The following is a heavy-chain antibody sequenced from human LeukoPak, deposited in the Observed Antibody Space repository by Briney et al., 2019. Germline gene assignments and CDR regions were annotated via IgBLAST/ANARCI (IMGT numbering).Heavy chain of an antibody. J-gene: IGHJ2*01. CDR2: ISGGSNNI. CDR1: GFTFSSYA. Sequence: PGGSLRLSCAASGFTFSSYAMNWVRQAPGKGLEWVSRISGGSNNINYAGSVKGRFTTSRDNSQNTLYLQMNSLRADDTAVYYCAKDQGTAIFGMIIPDWYFDLWGRGTLVTVSS. CDR3: AKDQGTAIFGMIIPDWYFDL. V-gene: IGHV3-23*01. D-gene: IGHD3-3*01.